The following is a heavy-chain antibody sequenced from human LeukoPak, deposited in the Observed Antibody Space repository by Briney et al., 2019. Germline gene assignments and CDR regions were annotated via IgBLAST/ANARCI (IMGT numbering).Heavy chain of an antibody. V-gene: IGHV3-48*02. Sequence: PGGSLRLSCAASGFTFSNYNMNWVRQVPGKGLECVSYISSSSSAIYYTHSVRGRFTISRDNAKTSLYLQMNSLRDEDTAVYYCARDRYCGGDCSDAFDIWGRGTTVTVSS. D-gene: IGHD2-21*02. CDR3: ARDRYCGGDCSDAFDI. CDR1: GFTFSNYN. CDR2: ISSSSSAI. J-gene: IGHJ3*02.